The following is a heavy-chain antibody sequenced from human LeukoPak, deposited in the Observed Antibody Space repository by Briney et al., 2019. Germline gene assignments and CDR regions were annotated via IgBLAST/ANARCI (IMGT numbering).Heavy chain of an antibody. CDR2: INHSGST. Sequence: SETLSLTCAVYGGSFIGYYWSWIRQPPGKGLEWIGEINHSGSTNYNPSLKSRVTISVDTSKNQFSLKLRSVTAADTAVYYCARARVDVAVAGTGVDYWGHGTLVTVSS. D-gene: IGHD6-19*01. V-gene: IGHV4-34*01. CDR1: GGSFIGYY. CDR3: ARARVDVAVAGTGVDY. J-gene: IGHJ4*01.